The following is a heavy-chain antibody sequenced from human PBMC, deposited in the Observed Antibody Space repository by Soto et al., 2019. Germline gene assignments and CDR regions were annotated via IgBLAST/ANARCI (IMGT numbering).Heavy chain of an antibody. CDR3: ARGLYYYGSGSYYPYYYYYGMDV. CDR2: IWYDGSNK. J-gene: IGHJ6*02. V-gene: IGHV3-33*01. CDR1: GFTFSSYG. Sequence: GGSLRLSCAASGFTFSSYGMHWVRQAPGKGLEWVAVIWYDGSNKYYADSVKGRFTISRDNSKNTLYLQMNSLRAEDTAVYYCARGLYYYGSGSYYPYYYYYGMDVWGQGTTVTVSS. D-gene: IGHD3-10*01.